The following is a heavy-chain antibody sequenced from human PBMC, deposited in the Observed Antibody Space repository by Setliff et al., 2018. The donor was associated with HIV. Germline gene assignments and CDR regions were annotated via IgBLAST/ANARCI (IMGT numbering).Heavy chain of an antibody. CDR2: IYDTGST. CDR1: GGSISSGGFY. V-gene: IGHV4-31*03. Sequence: SETLSLTCTVTGGSISSGGFYWTWIRQHPGKGLEWIGYIYDTGSTYHSPSLESRVTISVDTSKNQFSLKLSSVTAADTAIYYCARGEGSRFFHFDYWGQGTPVTVSS. CDR3: ARGEGSRFFHFDY. D-gene: IGHD6-13*01. J-gene: IGHJ4*02.